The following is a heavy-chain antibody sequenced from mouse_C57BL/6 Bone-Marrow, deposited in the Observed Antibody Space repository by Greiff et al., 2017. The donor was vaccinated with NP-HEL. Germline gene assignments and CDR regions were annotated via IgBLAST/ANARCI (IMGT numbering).Heavy chain of an antibody. J-gene: IGHJ4*01. D-gene: IGHD1-1*01. V-gene: IGHV2-2*01. CDR3: ASNLYYYGSSYAMDY. CDR1: GFSLTSYG. CDR2: IWSGGST. Sequence: VQLQQSGPGLVQPSQSLSITCTVSGFSLTSYGVHWVRQSPGKGLEWLGVIWSGGSTDYNAAFISRLSLSKDNSKSQVFFKMNSLQADDTAIYYCASNLYYYGSSYAMDYWGQGTSVTVSS.